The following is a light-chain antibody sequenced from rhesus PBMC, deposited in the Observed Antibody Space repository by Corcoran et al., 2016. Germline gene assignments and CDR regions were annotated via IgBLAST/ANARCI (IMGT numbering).Light chain of an antibody. CDR2: ASS. CDR3: QQYNSYPWT. CDR1: QGFSNN. Sequence: DIQMTQSPSSLSASVGDRVTITCQASQGFSNNLAWYQQKPGKVPKLLIYASSTLQSGVPLRFSGMGSGTEFTLTISSLQPEDFATYYCQQYNSYPWTFGQGTKVEIK. V-gene: IGKV1S17*01. J-gene: IGKJ1*01.